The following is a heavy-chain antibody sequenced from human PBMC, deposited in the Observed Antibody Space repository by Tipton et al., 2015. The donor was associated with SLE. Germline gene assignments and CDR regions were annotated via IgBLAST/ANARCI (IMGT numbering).Heavy chain of an antibody. CDR2: IRNKAYGGTT. J-gene: IGHJ4*02. CDR1: GGSFSGYY. D-gene: IGHD3-10*01. Sequence: LSLTCAVYGGSFSGYYWSWFRQAPGKGLEWVGFIRNKAYGGTTEYAASVKGRFTISRDDSKSIAYLQMNSLKTEDTAVYYCTRARSYYGSGSPSNYWGQGTLVTVSS. V-gene: IGHV3-49*03. CDR3: TRARSYYGSGSPSNY.